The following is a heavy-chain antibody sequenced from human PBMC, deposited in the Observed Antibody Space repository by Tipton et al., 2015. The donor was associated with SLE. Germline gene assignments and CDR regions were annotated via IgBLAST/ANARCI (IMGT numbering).Heavy chain of an antibody. J-gene: IGHJ4*02. CDR1: GFTFRGFA. Sequence: SLRLSCAASGFTFRGFAMSWVRQVPGKGLEWVSSINDSGGSTYFADSVKGRFTISRDNSKSTLYLQMNSLRAEDTAVYYCAKRDSTLYFFDYWGQGALVTVSS. CDR2: INDSGGST. CDR3: AKRDSTLYFFDY. V-gene: IGHV3-23*01. D-gene: IGHD2-2*01.